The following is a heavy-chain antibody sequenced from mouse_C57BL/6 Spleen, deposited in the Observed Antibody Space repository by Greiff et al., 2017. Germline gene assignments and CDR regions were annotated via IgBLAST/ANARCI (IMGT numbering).Heavy chain of an antibody. D-gene: IGHD2-1*01. CDR1: GFTFSSYG. CDR2: ISSGGSYT. J-gene: IGHJ2*01. Sequence: EVHLVESGGDLVKPGGSLKLSCAASGFTFSSYGMSWVRQTPDKRLEWVATISSGGSYTYYPDSVKGRFTISRDNDKNTLYLQMSSLKSEDTAMYYCARQGEIYYGNYFDYWGQGTTLTVSS. CDR3: ARQGEIYYGNYFDY. V-gene: IGHV5-6*01.